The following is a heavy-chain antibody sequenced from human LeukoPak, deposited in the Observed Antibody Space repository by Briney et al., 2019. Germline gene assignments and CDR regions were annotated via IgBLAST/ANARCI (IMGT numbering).Heavy chain of an antibody. V-gene: IGHV2-5*02. D-gene: IGHD5-18*01. CDR3: AHRRYRRYGHDFDY. CDR2: ICWDDDK. J-gene: IGHJ4*02. Sequence: GPTLVKPTQTLTLTCTFSRFSPSTRGVGVGWIRQPPGKALEWLALICWDDDKRYSPSLKSRLTITKDTSQNQVVLTMTNMDHVDAATYYCAHRRYRRYGHDFDYWGQGTLVTVSS. CDR1: RFSPSTRGVG.